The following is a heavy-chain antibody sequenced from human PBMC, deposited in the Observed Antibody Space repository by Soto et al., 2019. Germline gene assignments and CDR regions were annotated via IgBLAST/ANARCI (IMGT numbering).Heavy chain of an antibody. V-gene: IGHV3-23*02. D-gene: IGHD3-3*01. J-gene: IGHJ4*02. CDR3: ARAADDYGFWSGYLY. CDR2: ISDSGGSS. CDR1: GFTFSSYA. Sequence: EVQLLESGGGLVQPGGSMRLSCAASGFTFSSYAMCWLRQAPGKGLEWVSSISDSGGSSYYGHSVKGRFTISRDNSKNTLSLQMNNLRAEDTAVYFCARAADDYGFWSGYLYWGQGTLVSVSS.